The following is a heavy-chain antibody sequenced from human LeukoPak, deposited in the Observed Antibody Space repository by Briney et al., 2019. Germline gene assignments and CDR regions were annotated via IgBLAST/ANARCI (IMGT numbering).Heavy chain of an antibody. Sequence: GGSLRLSCAASGFTFGTSGMHWVRQAPGKGLEWVGVIWYDGSNKYYADSVRGRFTISRDNSKNTLYLQMNSLRAEDTAVYYCARDRVDPYYFDYWGQGTLVTVSS. D-gene: IGHD3-16*01. V-gene: IGHV3-33*01. CDR1: GFTFGTSG. CDR3: ARDRVDPYYFDY. J-gene: IGHJ4*02. CDR2: IWYDGSNK.